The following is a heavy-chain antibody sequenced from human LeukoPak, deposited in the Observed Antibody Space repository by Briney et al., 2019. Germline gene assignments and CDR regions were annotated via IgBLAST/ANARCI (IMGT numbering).Heavy chain of an antibody. V-gene: IGHV1-8*01. Sequence: ASVKVSCKASGYTFTSYDINWVRQATGQGLEWMGWMNPNSGNTGYAQKFQGRVTMTRNTSIGTAYMELSSLRSEDTAVYYCARGVNYDFWSGYYFYAFDIWGQGTMVTVSS. CDR2: MNPNSGNT. CDR1: GYTFTSYD. D-gene: IGHD3-3*01. CDR3: ARGVNYDFWSGYYFYAFDI. J-gene: IGHJ3*02.